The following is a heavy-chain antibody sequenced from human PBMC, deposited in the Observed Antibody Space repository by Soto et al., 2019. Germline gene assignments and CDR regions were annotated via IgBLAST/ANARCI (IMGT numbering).Heavy chain of an antibody. J-gene: IGHJ4*02. Sequence: GSLRLSCAASGFTFSSYAMGWVRRGPGKGLEWVAVVSIGGSTHYADSVRGRFTISRDNSKNTLSLQMNSLTAEDTAVYFCAKRRGAGGHFDYWGQGALVTVSS. V-gene: IGHV3-23*01. CDR2: VSIGGST. D-gene: IGHD2-15*01. CDR1: GFTFSSYA. CDR3: AKRRGAGGHFDY.